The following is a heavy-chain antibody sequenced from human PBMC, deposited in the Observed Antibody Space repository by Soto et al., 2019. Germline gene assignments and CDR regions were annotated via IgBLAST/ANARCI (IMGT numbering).Heavy chain of an antibody. D-gene: IGHD2-21*02. CDR1: GGSISGFY. J-gene: IGHJ4*02. CDR3: ARGPFCGNDCYFDV. Sequence: SATLSLTYTVAGGSISGFYWSWVRQPAGKGLEWIGRIYSSGATKYNPSLRNRVTMSVDTSTDQYSLNLDSMTAADTAVYFCARGPFCGNDCYFDVWGQGTQVT. CDR2: IYSSGAT. V-gene: IGHV4-4*07.